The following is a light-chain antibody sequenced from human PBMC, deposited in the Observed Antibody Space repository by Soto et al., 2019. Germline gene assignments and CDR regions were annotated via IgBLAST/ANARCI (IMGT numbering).Light chain of an antibody. CDR3: SSYAHSNNLV. J-gene: IGLJ2*01. Sequence: QAVLTQPPSASGSPGQSVTLSCTGSSSDVGSYNFVSWYQQHPGKAPKLMIYEVSKRPSGVPDRFSGSKSGITAFLTVSGLQAEDEADYYCSSYAHSNNLVFGGGTKLTVL. CDR1: SSDVGSYNF. V-gene: IGLV2-8*01. CDR2: EVS.